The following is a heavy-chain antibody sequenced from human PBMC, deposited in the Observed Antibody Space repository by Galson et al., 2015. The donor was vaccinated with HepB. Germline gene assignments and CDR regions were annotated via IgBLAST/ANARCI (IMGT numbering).Heavy chain of an antibody. CDR2: IKSKTDGGTT. D-gene: IGHD3-16*02. V-gene: IGHV3-15*01. Sequence: SLRLSCAASGITFSNAWMSWVRQAPGKGLEWVGRIKSKTDGGTTDYAAPVKGRFTISRDDSKNTLNPQMNSLKTEDTAVYYCTTDSRVIYSFDYWGQGTLVTVSS. CDR1: GITFSNAW. CDR3: TTDSRVIYSFDY. J-gene: IGHJ4*02.